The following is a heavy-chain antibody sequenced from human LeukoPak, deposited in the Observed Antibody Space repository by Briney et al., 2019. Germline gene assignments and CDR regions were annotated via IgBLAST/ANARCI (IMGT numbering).Heavy chain of an antibody. D-gene: IGHD3-10*01. CDR3: AKDRRVRGPERFDP. V-gene: IGHV3-23*01. Sequence: GGSLRLSCSASGFTFSSYAMSWVRQAPGKGLGWVSAISGSGGSTYYADSVKGRFTISRDNSKNTLYLQMNSLRAEDTAVYYCAKDRRVRGPERFDPWGQGTLVTVSS. CDR2: ISGSGGST. CDR1: GFTFSSYA. J-gene: IGHJ5*02.